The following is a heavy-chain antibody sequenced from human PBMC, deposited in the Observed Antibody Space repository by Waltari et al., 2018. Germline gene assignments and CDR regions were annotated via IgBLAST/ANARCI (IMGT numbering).Heavy chain of an antibody. D-gene: IGHD2-21*01. CDR2: IKEDGSER. V-gene: IGHV3-7*04. Sequence: EVRLVESGGGLVQPGGSLRLHCAASGLPFSSSWVSWVRQAPGKGLEWVASIKEDGSERYYVDSAKGRSTISRDNAKTSLFLQMNSLRVEDTAVYYCARGPYWGQGTTVTVSS. CDR3: ARGPY. CDR1: GLPFSSSW. J-gene: IGHJ6*02.